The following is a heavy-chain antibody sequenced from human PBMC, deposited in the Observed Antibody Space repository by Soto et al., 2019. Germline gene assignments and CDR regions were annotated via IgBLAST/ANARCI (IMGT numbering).Heavy chain of an antibody. CDR1: GFSLSTSGVG. CDR3: AHSGAAAVIGDWFDP. V-gene: IGHV2-5*02. Sequence: QITLKESGPTLVKPTQTLTLTCTFSGFSLSTSGVGVGWIRQPPGKALEWLALIYWDDDKRYSPSLKSRLTITKVTSKNQVVLTMTNMDPVDTATYYCAHSGAAAVIGDWFDPWGQGTLVTVSS. J-gene: IGHJ5*02. D-gene: IGHD6-13*01. CDR2: IYWDDDK.